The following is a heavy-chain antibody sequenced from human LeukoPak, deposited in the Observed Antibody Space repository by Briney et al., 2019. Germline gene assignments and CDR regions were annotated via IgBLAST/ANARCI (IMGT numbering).Heavy chain of an antibody. CDR2: IYYSGST. V-gene: IGHV4-30-4*08. D-gene: IGHD3-22*01. J-gene: IGHJ3*02. CDR3: ARDGWYYYDTTGSDAFDI. Sequence: SQTLSLTCTISGGSISSGDYYWSWIRQPPGKGLEWIGYIYYSGSTYYNPSLKSRVTISVDTSKNQFSLKLSSVTAADTAVYYCARDGWYYYDTTGSDAFDIWGQGTMVTVSS. CDR1: GGSISSGDYY.